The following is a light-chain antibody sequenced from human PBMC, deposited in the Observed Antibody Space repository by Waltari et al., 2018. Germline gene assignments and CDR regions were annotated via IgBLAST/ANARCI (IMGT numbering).Light chain of an antibody. CDR1: QDNKNY. V-gene: IGKV1-27*01. J-gene: IGKJ1*01. Sequence: DIQMTQSPSSLSASVGDRVTITCRASQDNKNYLAWYQQRPGEVPNLLIYLASTLQSGVPSRFSGSGSGTDFALTISSLQPEDVATYYCQKYDSAPWTFGQGTRVEI. CDR2: LAS. CDR3: QKYDSAPWT.